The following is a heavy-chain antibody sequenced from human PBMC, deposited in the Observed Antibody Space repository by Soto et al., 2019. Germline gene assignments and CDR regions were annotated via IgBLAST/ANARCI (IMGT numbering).Heavy chain of an antibody. J-gene: IGHJ3*02. CDR2: INWNDDE. CDR3: AHRHDLGGFDI. D-gene: IGHD2-15*01. CDR1: GFSLNTRAVG. V-gene: IGHV2-5*01. Sequence: QITLKESGPTLVKPTQTLTLTCTFSGFSLNTRAVGVGCIRQAPGKALEWLALINWNDDERYSPSLKARLTSTKDTPKNHVVLTMTNIGPVDTAAYYCAHRHDLGGFDIWGQGTAVTVSS.